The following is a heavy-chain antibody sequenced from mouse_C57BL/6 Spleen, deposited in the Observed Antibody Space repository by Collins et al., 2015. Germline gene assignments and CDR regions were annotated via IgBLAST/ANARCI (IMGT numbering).Heavy chain of an antibody. J-gene: IGHJ2*01. D-gene: IGHD1-2*01. Sequence: QVQLQQSGPELVKPGASVKMSCKASGYTFTSYYIHWVKQRPGQGLEWIGWIYPGDGSTKYNEKFKGKTTLTADKSSSTAYMLLSSLTSEDSAIYFCARGFITSPGGYWGQGTTLTVSS. CDR1: GYTFTSYY. CDR2: IYPGDGST. CDR3: ARGFITSPGGY. V-gene: IGHV1S56*01.